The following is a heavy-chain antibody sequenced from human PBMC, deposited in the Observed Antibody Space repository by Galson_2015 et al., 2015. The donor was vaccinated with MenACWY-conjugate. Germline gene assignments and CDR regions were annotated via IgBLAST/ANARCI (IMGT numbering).Heavy chain of an antibody. J-gene: IGHJ4*02. Sequence: SLRLSCAASGFTFGDYLMSWFRQAPGKGLEWVGFIRSKAYGATSEYAASVKGRFVISRDDSKSIAYLQMNSLNTEDTAVYYCSRAYHRHCSRTNCPFDYWGQGTLVTISS. CDR2: IRSKAYGATS. CDR1: GFTFGDYL. V-gene: IGHV3-49*03. CDR3: SRAYHRHCSRTNCPFDY. D-gene: IGHD2-2*01.